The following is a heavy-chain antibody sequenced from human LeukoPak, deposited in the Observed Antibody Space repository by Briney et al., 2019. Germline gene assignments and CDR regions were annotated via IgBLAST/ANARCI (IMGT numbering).Heavy chain of an antibody. J-gene: IGHJ4*02. CDR2: INRDGSDT. CDR3: ARDWRSPSYFDL. CDR1: GFTLSDHW. V-gene: IGHV3-7*04. Sequence: GGSLRLSCAASGFTLSDHWMAWVRQAPRNGLEWVANINRDGSDTFYVDSVKGRFTISRDNAKNSLSLQMNSLRAEDAGVYYCARDWRSPSYFDLWGQGTLVNVSS.